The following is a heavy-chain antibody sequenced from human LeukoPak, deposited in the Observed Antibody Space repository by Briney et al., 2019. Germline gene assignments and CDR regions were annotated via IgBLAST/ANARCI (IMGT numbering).Heavy chain of an antibody. CDR2: ISAYNGNT. CDR3: ARGAGTIVVVVAATFLFDY. D-gene: IGHD2-15*01. V-gene: IGHV1-18*01. CDR1: GGTFSSYT. Sequence: ASVKVSCKASGGTFSSYTISWVRQAPGQGLEWMGWISAYNGNTNYAQKLQGRVTMTTDTSTSTAYMELRSLRSDDTAVYYCARGAGTIVVVVAATFLFDYWGQGTLVTVSS. J-gene: IGHJ4*02.